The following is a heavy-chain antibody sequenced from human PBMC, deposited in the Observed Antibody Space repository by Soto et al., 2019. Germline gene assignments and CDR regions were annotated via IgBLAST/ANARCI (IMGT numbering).Heavy chain of an antibody. V-gene: IGHV1-2*04. D-gene: IGHD2-8*01. CDR3: AREGKGYCTNGVCYGMDV. J-gene: IGHJ6*02. CDR1: GYTFTGYY. CDR2: INPNSGGT. Sequence: ASVKVSCKASGYTFTGYYMHWVRQAPGQGLEWMGWINPNSGGTNYAQKYQGWVTMTRDTSISTAYMELSRLRSDDTALYYCAREGKGYCTNGVCYGMDVWGQGTTVTVSS.